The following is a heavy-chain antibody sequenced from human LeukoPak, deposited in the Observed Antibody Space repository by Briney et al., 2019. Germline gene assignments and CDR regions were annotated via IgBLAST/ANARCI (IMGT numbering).Heavy chain of an antibody. Sequence: GGSLRLSCAASGFTFSSYAMNWVRQAPGKGLEWVSYITSTGSTIYYADSVKGRFTISRDNAKNSLYLQMNSLRAEDTAVYYCTRDLQFDYWGQGTLVTVSS. CDR1: GFTFSSYA. D-gene: IGHD4-11*01. J-gene: IGHJ4*02. V-gene: IGHV3-48*03. CDR2: ITSTGSTI. CDR3: TRDLQFDY.